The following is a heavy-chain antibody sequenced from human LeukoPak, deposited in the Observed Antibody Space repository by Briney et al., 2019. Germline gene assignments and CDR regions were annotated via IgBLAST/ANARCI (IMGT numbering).Heavy chain of an antibody. V-gene: IGHV4-59*08. Sequence: SSETLSLTCTVSGGSISSYYWSWIRQPPGKGLEWIGLISYSGSTNYNPSLKSRVTISPDTSKNQFSLNLSSVTAADTAVYYCARHSAGTTKDYWGQGTLVTVSS. CDR3: ARHSAGTTKDY. CDR1: GGSISSYY. D-gene: IGHD1-1*01. CDR2: ISYSGST. J-gene: IGHJ4*02.